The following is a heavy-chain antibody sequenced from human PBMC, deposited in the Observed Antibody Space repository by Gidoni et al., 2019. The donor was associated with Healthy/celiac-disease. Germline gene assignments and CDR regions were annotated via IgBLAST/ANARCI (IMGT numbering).Heavy chain of an antibody. D-gene: IGHD1-7*01. CDR2: ISYDGSNK. V-gene: IGHV3-30*18. Sequence: QVQLVESGGGVVQPGRSLRLSCAASGFTFSSYGMHWVRQAPGKGLEWVAVISYDGSNKYYADSVKGRFTISRDNSKNTLYLQMNSLRAEDTAVYYCAKEELGWGQGTLVTVSS. CDR1: GFTFSSYG. J-gene: IGHJ4*02. CDR3: AKEELG.